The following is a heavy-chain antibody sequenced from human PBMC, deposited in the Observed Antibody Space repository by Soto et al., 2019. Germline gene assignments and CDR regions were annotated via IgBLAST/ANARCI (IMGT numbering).Heavy chain of an antibody. CDR3: ARPNVPSSGWYESGY. V-gene: IGHV3-20*01. CDR1: GFTFDDYG. CDR2: INWNGGST. J-gene: IGHJ4*02. Sequence: PGGSLRLSCAASGFTFDDYGMSWVRQAPGKGLEWVSGINWNGGSTGYADSVKGRFTISRDNAKNSLYLQMNSLRAEDTALYHCARPNVPSSGWYESGYWGQGTLVTVSS. D-gene: IGHD6-19*01.